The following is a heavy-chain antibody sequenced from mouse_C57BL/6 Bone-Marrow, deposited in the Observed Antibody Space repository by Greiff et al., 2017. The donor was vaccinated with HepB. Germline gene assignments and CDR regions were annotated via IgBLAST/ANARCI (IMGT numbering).Heavy chain of an antibody. D-gene: IGHD2-4*01. Sequence: VQLQQSGAELARPGASVKLSCKASGYTFTSYGISWVKQRTGQGLEWIGEIYPRSGNTYYNEKFKGKATLTADKSSSTAYMELRSLTSEDSAVYFCARSDYYYRDAMDYWGQGTSVTVSS. CDR3: ARSDYYYRDAMDY. CDR1: GYTFTSYG. V-gene: IGHV1-81*01. CDR2: IYPRSGNT. J-gene: IGHJ4*01.